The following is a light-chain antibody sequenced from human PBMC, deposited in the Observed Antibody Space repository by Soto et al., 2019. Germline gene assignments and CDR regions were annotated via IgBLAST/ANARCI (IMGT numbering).Light chain of an antibody. CDR3: AAWDDSLNGRYV. V-gene: IGLV1-44*01. CDR2: SNN. J-gene: IGLJ1*01. CDR1: SSNIGSNT. Sequence: QAVVTQPPSASGTPGQRVTISCSGSSSNIGSNTVNWYQQLPGTAPKLLIYSNNQRPSGVPDRFSGSQSGTSASLAISGLQTEDEADYYCAAWDDSLNGRYVFGTGTKLTVL.